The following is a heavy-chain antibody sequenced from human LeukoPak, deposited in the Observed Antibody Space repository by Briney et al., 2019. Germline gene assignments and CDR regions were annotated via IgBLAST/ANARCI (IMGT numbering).Heavy chain of an antibody. V-gene: IGHV3-30*14. CDR3: ASIGRVAAAGRNFDY. D-gene: IGHD6-13*01. CDR2: ISYDGSNK. J-gene: IGHJ4*02. CDR1: GFTFSSYA. Sequence: QPGGSLRLSCAASGFTFSSYAMHWVRQAPGKGLEWVAVISYDGSNKYYADSVKGRFTISRDNSKNTLYLQMNSLRAEDTAVYYCASIGRVAAAGRNFDYWGQGTLVTVSS.